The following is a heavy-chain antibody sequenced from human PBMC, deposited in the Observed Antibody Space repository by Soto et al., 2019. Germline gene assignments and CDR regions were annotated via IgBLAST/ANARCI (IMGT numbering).Heavy chain of an antibody. Sequence: SETLSLTCTVSGGSISSYYWSWIRQPPGKGLEWIGYIYYSGSTNYNPSLKSRVTISVDTSKNQFSLKLSSVTAADTAVYYCASSTYYATFDYWGQGTLVTVSS. CDR2: IYYSGST. D-gene: IGHD3-10*01. J-gene: IGHJ4*02. CDR3: ASSTYYATFDY. V-gene: IGHV4-59*01. CDR1: GGSISSYY.